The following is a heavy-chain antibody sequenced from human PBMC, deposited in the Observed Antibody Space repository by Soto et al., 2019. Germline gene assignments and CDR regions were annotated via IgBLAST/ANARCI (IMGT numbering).Heavy chain of an antibody. CDR2: INEAGVMT. J-gene: IGHJ5*01. Sequence: PVGSLRLSCAASGFIFNNYGMSWVRQAPGKGLEWVSAINEAGVMTNYADFVEGRFTISRDNSKNMLYLQMNTLRAEDTAVYYCAKATGTRSGFDAWGQGTSLPISS. V-gene: IGHV3-23*01. CDR3: AKATGTRSGFDA. CDR1: GFIFNNYG.